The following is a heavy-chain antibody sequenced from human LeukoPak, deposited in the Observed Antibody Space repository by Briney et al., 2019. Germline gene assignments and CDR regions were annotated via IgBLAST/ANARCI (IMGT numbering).Heavy chain of an antibody. CDR1: GFTFSSYP. Sequence: GGSLRLSCAASGFTFSSYPLHWVRQAPGKGLEWETLISYDGSKIYYADSVKGRFTISRDNAKNSFYLQMNGLRAEDTAVYYCAREEVDSNSYYYGMDVWGQGTTVTVSS. CDR3: AREEVDSNSYYYGMDV. CDR2: ISYDGSKI. J-gene: IGHJ6*02. D-gene: IGHD6-6*01. V-gene: IGHV3-30-3*01.